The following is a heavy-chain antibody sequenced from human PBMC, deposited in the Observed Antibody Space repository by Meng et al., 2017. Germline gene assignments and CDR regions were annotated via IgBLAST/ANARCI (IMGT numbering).Heavy chain of an antibody. Sequence: SQTLSLTCAISGDSVSSNSAAWNWIRQSPSRGLEWLGRTYYRSKWYNDYAVSVKSRITINPDTSKNQFSLQLNPVTPEDTAVYYCARDGYSSGWSTYYYYYYGMDVWGQGTTVTVSS. J-gene: IGHJ6*02. V-gene: IGHV6-1*01. CDR1: GDSVSSNSAA. CDR3: ARDGYSSGWSTYYYYYYGMDV. CDR2: TYYRSKWYN. D-gene: IGHD6-19*01.